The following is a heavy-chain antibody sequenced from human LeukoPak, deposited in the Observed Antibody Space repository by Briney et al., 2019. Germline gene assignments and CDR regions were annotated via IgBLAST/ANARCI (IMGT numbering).Heavy chain of an antibody. CDR1: GYSFATYW. Sequence: GESLKISCKASGYSFATYWIGWVRQMPGKGLEWMGMIYPGDSDVRYSPSFQGQVTMSADKSINTAYLQWSSLKASDTAMYYCGRHQHSGSYGAFDIWGQGTMVTVSS. D-gene: IGHD1-26*01. CDR3: GRHQHSGSYGAFDI. J-gene: IGHJ3*02. V-gene: IGHV5-51*01. CDR2: IYPGDSDV.